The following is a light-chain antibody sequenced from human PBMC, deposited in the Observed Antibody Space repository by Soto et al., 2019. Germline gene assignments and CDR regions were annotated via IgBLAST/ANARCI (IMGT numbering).Light chain of an antibody. Sequence: QSALTQPASVSGSPGQSITISCTGTNSDVGAYIYVSWYQQHPGKAPKLMVYDINNRPSGVSNRFSGSKSANTASLTISGLQADDEAHYYCVSFTKKSSYVFGHGTKLTV. CDR1: NSDVGAYIY. CDR2: DIN. J-gene: IGLJ1*01. CDR3: VSFTKKSSYV. V-gene: IGLV2-14*03.